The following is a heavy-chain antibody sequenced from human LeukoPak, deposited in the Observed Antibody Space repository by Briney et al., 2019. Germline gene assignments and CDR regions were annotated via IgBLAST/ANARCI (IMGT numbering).Heavy chain of an antibody. CDR2: IYYSGST. D-gene: IGHD6-13*01. CDR1: GGSISSYY. J-gene: IGHJ4*02. V-gene: IGHV4-59*12. Sequence: SETLSLTCTVSGGSISSYYWSWIRQPPGKGLEWIGYIYYSGSTNYNPSLKSRVTISVDTSKNQFSLKLSSVTAADTAVYYCARAGSIAAAGTFDYWGQGTLVTVSS. CDR3: ARAGSIAAAGTFDY.